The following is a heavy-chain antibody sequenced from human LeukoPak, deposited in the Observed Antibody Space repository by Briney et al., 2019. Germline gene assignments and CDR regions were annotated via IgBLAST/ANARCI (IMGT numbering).Heavy chain of an antibody. J-gene: IGHJ4*02. D-gene: IGHD2-21*01. Sequence: KPSETLSLTCTVSGGSISSYYWSWIRQPAGKGLEWIGRIYTSGSTNYNPSLKSRVTMSVDTSKNQFSLKLSSVTAADTAVYYCAAAYCGGDCYTDYFDYWGQGTLVTVSS. CDR2: IYTSGST. CDR1: GGSISSYY. CDR3: AAAYCGGDCYTDYFDY. V-gene: IGHV4-4*07.